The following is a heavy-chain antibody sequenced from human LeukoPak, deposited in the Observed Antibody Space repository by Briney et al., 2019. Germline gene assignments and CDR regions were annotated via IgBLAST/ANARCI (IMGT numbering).Heavy chain of an antibody. J-gene: IGHJ4*02. CDR1: GFTFDDYG. CDR3: ARAREYYYDSSGYYNDY. D-gene: IGHD3-22*01. V-gene: IGHV3-20*04. Sequence: GGSLRLSCAASGFTFDDYGMSWVRQAPGKGLEWVSGINWNGGSTGYADSVKGRFTISRDNAKNSLYLQMNSLRAEDTALYYCARAREYYYDSSGYYNDYWGQGTLVTVSS. CDR2: INWNGGST.